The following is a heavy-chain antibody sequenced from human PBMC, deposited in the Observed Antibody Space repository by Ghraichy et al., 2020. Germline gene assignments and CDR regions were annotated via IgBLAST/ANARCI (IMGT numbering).Heavy chain of an antibody. CDR1: GFTSSGYW. CDR3: TRSDAFDM. CDR2: IKGDGSST. J-gene: IGHJ3*02. V-gene: IGHV3-74*01. Sequence: GGSLRLSCAASGFTSSGYWMHWVRQAPGKGLVWVSRIKGDGSSTSYADSVKGRFTISRDNAKNTLYLQMNSLSAEDTAVYYCTRSDAFDMWGQGTMVTVSS.